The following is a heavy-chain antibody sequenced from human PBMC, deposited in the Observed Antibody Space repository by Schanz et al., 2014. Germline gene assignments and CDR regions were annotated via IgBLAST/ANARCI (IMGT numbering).Heavy chain of an antibody. J-gene: IGHJ3*02. Sequence: EVQLVESGGGLVRPGGSLRLSCTTSGLIFSTYTLNWVRQAPGKGLEWISYISFSGNTIYYADSVKGRFTISRDNAKNSLYLQMNSLRVEDTALYYCAGAVATIRADSFDIWGQGTMVAVSS. D-gene: IGHD5-12*01. CDR2: ISFSGNTI. CDR1: GLIFSTYT. V-gene: IGHV3-48*04. CDR3: AGAVATIRADSFDI.